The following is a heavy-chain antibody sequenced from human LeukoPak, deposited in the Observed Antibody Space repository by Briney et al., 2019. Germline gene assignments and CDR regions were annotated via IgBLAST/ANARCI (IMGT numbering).Heavy chain of an antibody. Sequence: GGSLRLSCTASGFTFGDYSMTWFRQAPGKGLEWVSFIRNKASGGTTEHAASVRGRFTTSRDDSKSIAYLQMNSLKTEDTALYFCTRDRIMTDFWGQGTLVTVSS. J-gene: IGHJ4*02. D-gene: IGHD2-15*01. V-gene: IGHV3-49*03. CDR2: IRNKASGGTT. CDR3: TRDRIMTDF. CDR1: GFTFGDYS.